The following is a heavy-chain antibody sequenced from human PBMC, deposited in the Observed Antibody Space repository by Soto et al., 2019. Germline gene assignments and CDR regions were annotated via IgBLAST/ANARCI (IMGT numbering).Heavy chain of an antibody. CDR3: ARDNRGVQLWLSLGLTGYYYMDV. J-gene: IGHJ6*03. CDR2: ISAYNGNT. V-gene: IGHV1-18*01. Sequence: QVQLVQSGAEVKKPGASVKVSCKASGYTFTSYGISWVRQAPGQGLEWMGWISAYNGNTNYAQKLQGRVTMTTDTSTSTAYMELRSLRSDDTAVYYCARDNRGVQLWLSLGLTGYYYMDVWGKGTTVTVSS. CDR1: GYTFTSYG. D-gene: IGHD5-18*01.